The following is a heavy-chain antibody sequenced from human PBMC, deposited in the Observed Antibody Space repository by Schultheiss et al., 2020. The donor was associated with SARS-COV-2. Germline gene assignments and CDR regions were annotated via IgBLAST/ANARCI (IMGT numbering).Heavy chain of an antibody. CDR1: GGSFSGYY. CDR3: ARAPMVQGVIGFDY. D-gene: IGHD3-10*01. J-gene: IGHJ4*02. V-gene: IGHV4-34*10. CDR2: INQSGGT. Sequence: SETLSLTCAVYGGSFSGYYWSWIRQPPGKGLEWIGEINQSGGTDYNASLKSRVTMSADTSKSHFYLKLSSVTAADTAVYYCARAPMVQGVIGFDYWGQGTLVTVSS.